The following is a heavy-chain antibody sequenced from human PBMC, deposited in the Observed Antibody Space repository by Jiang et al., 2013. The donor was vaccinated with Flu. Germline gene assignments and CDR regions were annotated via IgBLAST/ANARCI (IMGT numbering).Heavy chain of an antibody. CDR1: GGTLSSYA. V-gene: IGHV1-69*01. J-gene: IGHJ4*02. CDR2: IIPIFGTT. Sequence: GAEVKKPGSSLRVSCKASGGTLSSYASNWVRQAPGQGLEWMGGIIPIFGTTEYAQKFQGRVTITADESTGTVYMELTSLKSEDTAVYYCARAIGGYSYGPFEYWGQGTLVTVSA. CDR3: ARAIGGYSYGPFEY. D-gene: IGHD5-18*01.